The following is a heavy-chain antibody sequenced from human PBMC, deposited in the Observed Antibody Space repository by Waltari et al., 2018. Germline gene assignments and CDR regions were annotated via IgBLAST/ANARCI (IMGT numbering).Heavy chain of an antibody. CDR1: GGTFSSYT. V-gene: IGHV1-69*08. J-gene: IGHJ6*02. CDR2: IIPSLGIA. Sequence: QVQLVQSGAEVKKPGSSVKVSCKASGGTFSSYTISWVRQAPGQGLEWMGRIIPSLGIANYAQKFHGRVTITADKSTSTAYMELSSLRSEDTAVYYCAREPIVPAADYYYYYGMDVWGQGTTVTVSS. D-gene: IGHD2-2*01. CDR3: AREPIVPAADYYYYYGMDV.